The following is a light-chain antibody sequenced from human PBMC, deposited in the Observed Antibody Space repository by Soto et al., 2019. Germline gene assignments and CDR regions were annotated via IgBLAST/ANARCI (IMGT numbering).Light chain of an antibody. CDR3: QKYNSDPLGS. CDR2: AAS. Sequence: DIQLTQPPSTLSASVGDRVTITCRASQGIANHLAWYQQKPGKVPKLLIYAASTLQSGVPSRFSGSGSGTDFTLTISRLQPEDFATYYCQKYNSDPLGSFGQGAKV. CDR1: QGIANH. J-gene: IGKJ1*01. V-gene: IGKV1-27*01.